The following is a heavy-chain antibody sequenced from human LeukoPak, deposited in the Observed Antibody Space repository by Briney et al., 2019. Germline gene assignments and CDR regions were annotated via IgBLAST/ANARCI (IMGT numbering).Heavy chain of an antibody. Sequence: SETLSLTCTVSGGSISTYYWSWIRRPPGKGLEWIAYIHASGPTNYNPSLKSRIPISVDTSKNKFSLKLSSVTAADTAVYYCARHDAGIAARPFDNWGQGTLVTVSS. J-gene: IGHJ4*02. V-gene: IGHV4-4*09. CDR3: ARHDAGIAARPFDN. CDR2: IHASGPT. D-gene: IGHD6-6*01. CDR1: GGSISTYY.